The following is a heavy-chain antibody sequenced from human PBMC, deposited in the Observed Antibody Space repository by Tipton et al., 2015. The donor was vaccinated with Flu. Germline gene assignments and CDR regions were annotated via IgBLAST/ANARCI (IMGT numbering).Heavy chain of an antibody. CDR3: ARSPRSGWSYHDAFDI. CDR1: GGSISSYY. CDR2: IYYSGST. J-gene: IGHJ3*02. D-gene: IGHD6-19*01. V-gene: IGHV4-59*01. Sequence: TLSLTCTVSGGSISSYYWSWIRQPPGKGLEWIGYIYYSGSTNYNPSLKSRVTISVDTSKNQFSLKLSSVTAADPAVYYCARSPRSGWSYHDAFDIWGQGTMVTVSS.